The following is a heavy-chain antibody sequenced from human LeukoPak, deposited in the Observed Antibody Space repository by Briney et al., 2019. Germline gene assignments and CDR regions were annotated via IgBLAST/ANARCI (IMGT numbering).Heavy chain of an antibody. J-gene: IGHJ6*02. Sequence: GGSLRLSCAASGFTFSDYWMSWVRQAPGRGPEWVANIKEDGSEKVYVDSVKGRFTISRDNAKNSLFLQMDALRAEDTAVYYCARDPYSSTWSYGMDVWGQGTTVTVSS. CDR2: IKEDGSEK. CDR3: ARDPYSSTWSYGMDV. CDR1: GFTFSDYW. V-gene: IGHV3-7*05. D-gene: IGHD6-6*01.